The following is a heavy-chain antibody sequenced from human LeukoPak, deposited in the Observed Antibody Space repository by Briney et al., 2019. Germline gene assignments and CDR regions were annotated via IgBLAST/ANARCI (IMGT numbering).Heavy chain of an antibody. D-gene: IGHD5-18*01. CDR1: GGTFSSYA. CDR3: ARGIGPYSYGPYYYWMAV. V-gene: IGHV1-69*05. Sequence: SVKVSCKASGGTFSSYAISWVRQAPGQGLEWMGGITPIFGTANYAQKFQGRVTITTDESTSTAYMELSSLRSEDTAVYYCARGIGPYSYGPYYYWMAVWGKGTTVTVSS. J-gene: IGHJ6*04. CDR2: ITPIFGTA.